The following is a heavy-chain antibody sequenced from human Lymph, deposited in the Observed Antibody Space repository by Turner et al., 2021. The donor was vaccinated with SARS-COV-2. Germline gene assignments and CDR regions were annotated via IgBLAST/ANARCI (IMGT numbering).Heavy chain of an antibody. CDR2: MDPNSGNT. CDR1: GYTFTRYD. Sequence: QVQLVQSGAEVKKPGASVKVSCMASGYTFTRYDINWVRQATGQGREWMGWMDPNSGNTGYAQKFQGRVTMTRNTSISTAYMELSSLKSEDTAVYYCARAAQLTVWFDPWGQGTLVTVSS. CDR3: ARAAQLTVWFDP. D-gene: IGHD3-9*01. J-gene: IGHJ5*02. V-gene: IGHV1-8*01.